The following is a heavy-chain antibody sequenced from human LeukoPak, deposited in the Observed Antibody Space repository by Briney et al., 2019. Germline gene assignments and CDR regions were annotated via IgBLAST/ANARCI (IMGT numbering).Heavy chain of an antibody. J-gene: IGHJ6*03. D-gene: IGHD1-26*01. CDR1: GDSINNYF. CDR2: IYNSGST. V-gene: IGHV4-59*12. CDR3: ARGISGSYFVDYMDV. Sequence: SETLSLTCTVSGDSINNYFWSWIRQPPGKGLEWIGYIYNSGSTDYNPSLKSRVTISVDTSKNQFSLKLSSVTAADTAVYYCARGISGSYFVDYMDVWGKGTTVTVSS.